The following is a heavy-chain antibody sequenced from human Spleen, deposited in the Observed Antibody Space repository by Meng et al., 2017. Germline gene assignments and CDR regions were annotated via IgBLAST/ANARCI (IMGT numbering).Heavy chain of an antibody. J-gene: IGHJ3*02. CDR1: GGTFSSYT. Sequence: SVKVSCKASGGTFSSYTISWVRQAPGQGLEWMGRIIPILGIANYAQKFQGRVTITADKSTSTAYMELSSLRSEDTAVYYCARDRMDSSSWFPDAFDIWGQGTMVTGS. V-gene: IGHV1-69*04. CDR3: ARDRMDSSSWFPDAFDI. CDR2: IIPILGIA. D-gene: IGHD6-13*01.